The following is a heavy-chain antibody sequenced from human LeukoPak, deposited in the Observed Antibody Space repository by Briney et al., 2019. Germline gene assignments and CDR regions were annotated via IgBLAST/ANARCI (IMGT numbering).Heavy chain of an antibody. CDR3: AKSRLGSANWALQIFDN. V-gene: IGHV3-30-3*02. J-gene: IGHJ4*02. D-gene: IGHD1-1*01. Sequence: PGGSLRLSCAASGFTFSSYAMHRVRQAPGKGLEWVAVISYDGSNKYYADYVKGRFTISRDNSKNSLFVQMNSLRAEDTAVYFCAKSRLGSANWALQIFDNWGQGTLVTVSS. CDR1: GFTFSSYA. CDR2: ISYDGSNK.